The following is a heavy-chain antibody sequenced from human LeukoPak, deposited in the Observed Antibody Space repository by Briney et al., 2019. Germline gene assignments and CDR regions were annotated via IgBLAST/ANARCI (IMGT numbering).Heavy chain of an antibody. CDR1: GGSISSSSYY. CDR3: ATSLYWYFDL. CDR2: IYYSGST. J-gene: IGHJ2*01. V-gene: IGHV4-39*07. Sequence: SETLSLTCTVSGGSISSSSYYWGWIRQPPGKGLEWIGSIYYSGSTYYNPSLKSRVTISVDTSKNQFSLKLSSVTAADTAVYYCATSLYWYFDLWGRGTLVTVSS.